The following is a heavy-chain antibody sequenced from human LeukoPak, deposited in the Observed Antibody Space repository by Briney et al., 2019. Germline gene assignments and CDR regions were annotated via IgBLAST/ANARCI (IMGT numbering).Heavy chain of an antibody. V-gene: IGHV3-9*01. CDR1: GFTFDDYA. D-gene: IGHD2-15*01. CDR2: ISWNSGSI. CDR3: AKGVVVAATWFDP. Sequence: GGSLRLSCAASGFTFDDYAMHWVRQAPGKGLEWVSGISWNSGSIGYADSVKGRFTISRDNAKNSLYLQMNSLRAEDTALYYCAKGVVVAATWFDPWGQGTLVTVSS. J-gene: IGHJ5*02.